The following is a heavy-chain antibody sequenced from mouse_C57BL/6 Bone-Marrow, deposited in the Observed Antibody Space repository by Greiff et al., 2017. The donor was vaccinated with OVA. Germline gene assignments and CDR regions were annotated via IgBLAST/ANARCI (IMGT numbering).Heavy chain of an antibody. CDR1: GYTFTSYW. CDR2: INPSSGYT. D-gene: IGHD2-4*01. CDR3: ARRGYDYDWYFDV. J-gene: IGHJ1*03. V-gene: IGHV1-7*01. Sequence: QVQLKQSGAELAKPGASVKLSCKASGYTFTSYWMHWVKQRPGQGLEWIGYINPSSGYTKYNQKFKDKATLTADKSSSTAYMQLSSLTYEDSAVYYCARRGYDYDWYFDVWGTGTTVTVSS.